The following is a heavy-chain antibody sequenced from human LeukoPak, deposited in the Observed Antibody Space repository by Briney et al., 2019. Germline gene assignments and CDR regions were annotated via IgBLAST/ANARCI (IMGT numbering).Heavy chain of an antibody. V-gene: IGHV4-39*07. Sequence: SETLSPTCTVSGGSISSSSYYWGWIRQPPGKGLEWIGSIYYSGSTYYNPSLKSRVTISVDTSKNQFSLKLSSVTAADTAVYYCARWSRGYSYGQFDYWGQGTLVTVSS. J-gene: IGHJ4*02. CDR3: ARWSRGYSYGQFDY. CDR1: GGSISSSSYY. CDR2: IYYSGST. D-gene: IGHD5-18*01.